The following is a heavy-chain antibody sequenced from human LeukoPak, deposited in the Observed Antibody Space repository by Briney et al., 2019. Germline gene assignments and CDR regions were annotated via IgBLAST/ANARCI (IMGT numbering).Heavy chain of an antibody. D-gene: IGHD4-17*01. V-gene: IGHV4-59*11. CDR2: ISDIGRT. J-gene: IGHJ3*02. CDR1: GDSFSSHY. CDR3: ARDLVTVTKGFDI. Sequence: PSETLSLTCAVSGDSFSSHYWTWIRQSPGTGLEWIGYISDIGRTNYNPSLKSRFTISIDPSKNQFSLKLRSVTAADTAVYYCARDLVTVTKGFDIWGQGTMVSVSS.